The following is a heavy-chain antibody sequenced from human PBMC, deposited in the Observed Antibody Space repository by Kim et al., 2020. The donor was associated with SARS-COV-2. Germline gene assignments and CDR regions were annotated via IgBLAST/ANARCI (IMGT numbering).Heavy chain of an antibody. V-gene: IGHV3-23*01. Sequence: GGSLRLSCAASGFTFSSYAMSWVRQAPGKGLEWVSAISGSGGSTYYADSVKGRFTISRDNSKNTLYLQMNSLRAEDTAVYYCAKDVQFGGVIVSGWFDPWGQGTLVTVSS. CDR2: ISGSGGST. CDR3: AKDVQFGGVIVSGWFDP. J-gene: IGHJ5*02. D-gene: IGHD3-16*02. CDR1: GFTFSSYA.